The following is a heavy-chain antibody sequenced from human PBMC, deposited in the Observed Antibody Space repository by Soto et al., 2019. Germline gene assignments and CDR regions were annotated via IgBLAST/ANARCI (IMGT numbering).Heavy chain of an antibody. CDR2: ISGSGGST. J-gene: IGHJ3*02. V-gene: IGHV3-23*01. CDR3: LVQLAGHDAFDI. D-gene: IGHD1-1*01. CDR1: GFTFSSYA. Sequence: GGSLRLSCAASGFTFSSYAMSWVRQAPGKGLEWVSAISGSGGSTYYADSVKGRFTISRDNSKSTLYLQMNSLRAEDTAVYYCLVQLAGHDAFDIWGQGTMVTVS.